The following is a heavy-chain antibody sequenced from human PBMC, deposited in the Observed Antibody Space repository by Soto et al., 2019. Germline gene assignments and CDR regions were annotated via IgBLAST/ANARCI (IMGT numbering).Heavy chain of an antibody. J-gene: IGHJ4*02. CDR3: ARDIVVVPATTIANY. CDR2: INPNSGGT. V-gene: IGHV1-2*02. D-gene: IGHD2-2*01. Sequence: ASVKVSCKASGYTFTGYYMHWVRQAPGQGLEWMGWINPNSGGTNYAQKFQGRVTMTRDTSISTAYMELSRLRSDDTAVYYCARDIVVVPATTIANYWAQGTLVTVSS. CDR1: GYTFTGYY.